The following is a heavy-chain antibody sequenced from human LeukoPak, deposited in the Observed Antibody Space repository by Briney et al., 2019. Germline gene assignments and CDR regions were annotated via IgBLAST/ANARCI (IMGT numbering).Heavy chain of an antibody. D-gene: IGHD6-13*01. J-gene: IGHJ4*02. V-gene: IGHV4-34*01. CDR3: ARGSGVAAGTQMGY. Sequence: SETLSLTCAVYGGSFSGYYWSWIRQPPGKGLEWIGEINHSGSTNYNPSLKSRVTISVDTSKNQFSLKLSSVTAADTAVYYCARGSGVAAGTQMGYWGQGTLVTVSS. CDR1: GGSFSGYY. CDR2: INHSGST.